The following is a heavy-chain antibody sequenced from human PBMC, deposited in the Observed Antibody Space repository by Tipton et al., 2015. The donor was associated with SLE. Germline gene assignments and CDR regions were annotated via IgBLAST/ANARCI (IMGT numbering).Heavy chain of an antibody. CDR2: IWYDGSNE. Sequence: RSLRLSCAASGFTFNRFGMHLIRQAPGKGLEWLTLIWYDGSNEYYADSVKGRFTISRDNSKNTLYLQMSSLRVEDTAVYYCASPRGSGWYVDYWGQGTLVTVSS. CDR3: ASPRGSGWYVDY. CDR1: GFTFNRFG. J-gene: IGHJ4*02. D-gene: IGHD6-19*01. V-gene: IGHV3-33*01.